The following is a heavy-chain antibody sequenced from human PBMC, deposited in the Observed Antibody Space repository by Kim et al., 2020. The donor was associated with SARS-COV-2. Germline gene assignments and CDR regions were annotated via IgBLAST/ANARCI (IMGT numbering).Heavy chain of an antibody. Sequence: SETLSLTCTVSGGSINSGGFFWTWIRQHPEKGLEWIGYIYSSGRTYYTPSLESRVAISVDTSKNQFSLNLRSVTAADTAVYYCATRTDYGDYFGRGGQGTLVTVSS. CDR2: IYSSGRT. CDR1: GGSINSGGFF. CDR3: ATRTDYGDYFGR. D-gene: IGHD4-17*01. V-gene: IGHV4-31*03. J-gene: IGHJ4*02.